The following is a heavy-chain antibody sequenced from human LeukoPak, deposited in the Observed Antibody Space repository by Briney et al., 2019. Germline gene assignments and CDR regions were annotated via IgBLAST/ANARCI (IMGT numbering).Heavy chain of an antibody. V-gene: IGHV4-59*02. Sequence: ETLSLTCTVSGDSVSGHYWSWIRQTPGKGLEWIGYVSYSGGTNYNPSLKRRVSISLDTSKNQFSLKLSSPAAADPAVYYCARAPMAITTSAFPDAFDFWGQGTMVTVSS. D-gene: IGHD5-12*01. J-gene: IGHJ3*01. CDR2: VSYSGGT. CDR3: ARAPMAITTSAFPDAFDF. CDR1: GDSVSGHY.